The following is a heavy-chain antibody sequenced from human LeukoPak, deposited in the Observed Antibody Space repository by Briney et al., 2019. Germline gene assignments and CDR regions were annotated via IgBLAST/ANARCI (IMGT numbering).Heavy chain of an antibody. J-gene: IGHJ4*02. CDR3: ARVGGPVDY. V-gene: IGHV4-59*01. CDR2: IYYSGST. Sequence: SETLSLTCTVSGGSISSYYWSWIRQPPGKGLEWIGYIYYSGSTNYNPPLKSRVTISVDTSKNQFSLKLSSVTAADTAVYYCARVGGPVDYWGQGTLVTVSS. D-gene: IGHD3-16*01. CDR1: GGSISSYY.